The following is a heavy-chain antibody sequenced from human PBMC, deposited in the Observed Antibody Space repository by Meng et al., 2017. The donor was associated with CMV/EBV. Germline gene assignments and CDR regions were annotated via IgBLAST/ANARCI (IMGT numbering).Heavy chain of an antibody. J-gene: IGHJ4*02. Sequence: GESLKISCAASGFTFSDYYMSWIRQAPGKGLEWVSYISSSGSTIYYADSVKGRFTISRDNAKNSLYLQMNSLRAEDTAVYYCARDWGFAPPDYWGQGTLVTVSS. V-gene: IGHV3-11*01. CDR3: ARDWGFAPPDY. CDR1: GFTFSDYY. CDR2: ISSSGSTI. D-gene: IGHD3-16*01.